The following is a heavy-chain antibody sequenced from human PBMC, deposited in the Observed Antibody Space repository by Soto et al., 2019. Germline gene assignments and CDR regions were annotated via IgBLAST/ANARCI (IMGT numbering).Heavy chain of an antibody. V-gene: IGHV4-4*07. CDR1: GGSISSYY. Sequence: SETLSLTCTVSGGSISSYYWSWIRQPAGKGLEWIGRIYTSGSTNYNPSLKSRVTMPVDTSKNQFSLKLSSVTAADTAVYYCARENYYGSGSYYYYYYYGMDVWGQGTTVTVSS. CDR3: ARENYYGSGSYYYYYYYGMDV. CDR2: IYTSGST. D-gene: IGHD3-10*01. J-gene: IGHJ6*02.